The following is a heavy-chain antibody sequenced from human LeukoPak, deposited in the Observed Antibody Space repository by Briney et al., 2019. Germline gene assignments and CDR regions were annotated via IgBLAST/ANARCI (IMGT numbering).Heavy chain of an antibody. J-gene: IGHJ4*02. D-gene: IGHD1-26*01. V-gene: IGHV3-23*01. Sequence: GGSLRLYCAGSGFTFSRYDMSWVPQAPGEGLMWVAVPSGSGDSTYYADSVKGRFTISRDNTKNTLYLQMKTLRVEDTAVYYCAKGSIGIVGSTMYFDFWGQGALVTVST. CDR3: AKGSIGIVGSTMYFDF. CDR2: PSGSGDST. CDR1: GFTFSRYD.